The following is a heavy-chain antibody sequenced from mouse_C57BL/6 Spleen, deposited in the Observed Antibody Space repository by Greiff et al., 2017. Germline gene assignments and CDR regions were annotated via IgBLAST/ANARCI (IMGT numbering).Heavy chain of an antibody. V-gene: IGHV1-64*01. CDR3: ARGDYYYGSSLDY. CDR2: IHPNSGST. J-gene: IGHJ2*01. Sequence: VQLQQPGAELVKPGASVKLSCKASGYTFTSYWMHWVKQRPGQGLEWIGMIHPNSGSTNYNEKFKSKATLTVDKSSSTAYMQLSRLTSEDSAVYYCARGDYYYGSSLDYWGQGTTLTVSS. CDR1: GYTFTSYW. D-gene: IGHD1-1*01.